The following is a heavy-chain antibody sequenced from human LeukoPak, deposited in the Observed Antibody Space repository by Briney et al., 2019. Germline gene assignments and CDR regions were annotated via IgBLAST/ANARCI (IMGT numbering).Heavy chain of an antibody. CDR1: GFTFSSYA. V-gene: IGHV3-23*01. CDR3: AKAVLFLTCVAGPTGGWFDR. D-gene: IGHD2/OR15-2a*01. Sequence: GGSLRLSCAAPGFTFSSYAMSWVPQAPGKGLEGVSAISGSGGSTYYADSVKGRFTISRDNSKNTLYLQMNSLRGEVTAVYYCAKAVLFLTCVAGPTGGWFDRWGQATLVT. J-gene: IGHJ5*02. CDR2: ISGSGGST.